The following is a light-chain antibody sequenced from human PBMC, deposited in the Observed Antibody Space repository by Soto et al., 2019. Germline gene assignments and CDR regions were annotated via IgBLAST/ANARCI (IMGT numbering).Light chain of an antibody. Sequence: EIVLTQSPGTLSLSPGERATLSCRASQSVSNRYLAWYQQKPGQAPRLFIYGASSRATGIPDRFSGSGSGKDFTINISRLEPEDFAVYYCKQYGSSPYTFGQGTKLEIK. CDR2: GAS. CDR3: KQYGSSPYT. V-gene: IGKV3-20*01. J-gene: IGKJ2*01. CDR1: QSVSNRY.